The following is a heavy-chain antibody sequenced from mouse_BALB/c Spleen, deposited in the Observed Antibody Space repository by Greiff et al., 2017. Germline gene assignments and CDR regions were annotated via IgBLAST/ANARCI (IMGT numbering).Heavy chain of an antibody. CDR1: GYTFTSYW. D-gene: IGHD3-1*01. J-gene: IGHJ3*01. V-gene: IGHV1S22*01. Sequence: LQQPGSELVRPGASVKLSCKASGYTFTSYWMHWVKQRHGQGLEWIGNIYPGSGSTNYDEKFKSKGTLTVDTSSSTAYMHLSSLTSEDSAVYYCTRSGEPWFAYWGQGTLVTVSA. CDR2: IYPGSGST. CDR3: TRSGEPWFAY.